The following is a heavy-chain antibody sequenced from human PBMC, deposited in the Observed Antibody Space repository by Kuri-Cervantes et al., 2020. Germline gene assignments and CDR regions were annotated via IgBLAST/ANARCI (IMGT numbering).Heavy chain of an antibody. CDR2: MNPNSGNT. V-gene: IGHV1-8*01. Sequence: ASVKVSRKASGYTFTSYDINWVRQATGQGLEWMGWMNPNSGNTGYAQKFQGRVTMTRNTSISTAYMELSSLRSEDTAVYYCARGYYGSGSLRVYYYYGMDVWGQGTTVTVSS. CDR3: ARGYYGSGSLRVYYYYGMDV. CDR1: GYTFTSYD. J-gene: IGHJ6*02. D-gene: IGHD3-10*01.